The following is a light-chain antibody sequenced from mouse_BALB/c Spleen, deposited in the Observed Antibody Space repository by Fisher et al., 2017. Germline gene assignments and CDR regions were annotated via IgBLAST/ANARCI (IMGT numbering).Light chain of an antibody. CDR1: SSVSSSY. V-gene: IGKV4-74*01. Sequence: IVITQTPAIMSASLGERVTMTCTASSSVSSSYLHWYQQKPGSSPKLWIYSTSNLASGVPARFSGSGSGTSYSLTISSMEAEDAATYYCQQWSSNPPTFGGGTKLEIK. J-gene: IGKJ2*01. CDR2: STS. CDR3: QQWSSNPPT.